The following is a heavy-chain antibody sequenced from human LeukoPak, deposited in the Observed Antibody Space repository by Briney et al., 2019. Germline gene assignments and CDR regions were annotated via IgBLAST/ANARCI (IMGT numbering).Heavy chain of an antibody. Sequence: NTSETLSLTCTVSGGSVSSYYWNWIRQPPGKGLEWIGYIYYTGNTNYNPSLKSRVTISVDTSKNQFSLKLSSVTAADTAVYYCARARAMTHYYYMDVWGKGTTVTISS. CDR2: IYYTGNT. V-gene: IGHV4-59*08. D-gene: IGHD2-2*01. CDR1: GGSVSSYY. CDR3: ARARAMTHYYYMDV. J-gene: IGHJ6*03.